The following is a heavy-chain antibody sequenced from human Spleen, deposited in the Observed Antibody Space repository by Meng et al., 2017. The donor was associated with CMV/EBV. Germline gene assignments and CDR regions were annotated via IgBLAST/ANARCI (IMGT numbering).Heavy chain of an antibody. CDR2: MNTSSIGS. D-gene: IGHD2-21*01. Sequence: FSCTRFCMSCIRQGPVQRLEWMGWMNTSSIGSSCAHKYQRTVTMPSDMSISTAYMELSRLISDVTAVYYCARAGAVEYPRNCVDHWGQGTLVTVSS. J-gene: IGHJ4*02. CDR1: FSCTRFC. V-gene: IGHV1-2*02. CDR3: ARAGAVEYPRNCVDH.